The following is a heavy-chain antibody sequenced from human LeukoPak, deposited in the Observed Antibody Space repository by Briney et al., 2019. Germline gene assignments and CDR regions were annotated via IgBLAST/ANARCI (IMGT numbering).Heavy chain of an antibody. Sequence: GSLRLSCAASGFTFSSYSMNWVRQAPGKGLEWVSYISSSSSTIYYADSVKGRFTISRDNAKNSLYLQMNSLRAGDTAVYYCARAGYYYDSSGYKGVYYYYMDVWGKGTTVTVSS. CDR2: ISSSSSTI. CDR1: GFTFSSYS. D-gene: IGHD3-22*01. V-gene: IGHV3-48*01. CDR3: ARAGYYYDSSGYKGVYYYYMDV. J-gene: IGHJ6*03.